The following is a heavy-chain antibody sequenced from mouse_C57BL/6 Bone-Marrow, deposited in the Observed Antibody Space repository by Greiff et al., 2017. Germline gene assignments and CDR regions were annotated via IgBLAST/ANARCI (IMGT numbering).Heavy chain of an antibody. Sequence: EVNVVESGGGLVQPGGSMKLSCVASGFTFSNYWMNWVRQSPEKGLEWVAQIRLKSDNYATHYAESVKGRFTISRDDSKSSVYLQMNNLRAEDTGIYYCTVGNRWGQGTTLTVSS. J-gene: IGHJ2*01. CDR2: IRLKSDNYAT. CDR3: TVGNR. V-gene: IGHV6-3*01. CDR1: GFTFSNYW.